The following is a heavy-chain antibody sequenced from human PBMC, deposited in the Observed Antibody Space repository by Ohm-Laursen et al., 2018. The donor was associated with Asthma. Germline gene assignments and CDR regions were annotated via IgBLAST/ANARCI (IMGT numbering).Heavy chain of an antibody. CDR1: GGSISSGGYY. CDR3: ARRRAYSSSLFDY. CDR2: IYYSGST. D-gene: IGHD6-13*01. J-gene: IGHJ4*02. V-gene: IGHV4-39*01. Sequence: PSQTLSLTCTVSGGSISSGGYYWSWIRQHPGKGLEWIGSIYYSGSTYYNPSLKSRVTISVDTSKNQFSLKLSSVTAADTAVYYCARRRAYSSSLFDYWGQGTLVTVSS.